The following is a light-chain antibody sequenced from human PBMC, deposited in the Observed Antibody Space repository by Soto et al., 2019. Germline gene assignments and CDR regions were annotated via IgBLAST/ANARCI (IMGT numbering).Light chain of an antibody. Sequence: QQSQAPCSRSATARDRDTITCRASQSISSWLAWYQHKPGKAPKLLIYDASNLDSGVPSWFSGSGSGTEFSLTISNLQPDDCATYYCQQYENYWTFGQGTKVDIK. CDR1: QSISSW. J-gene: IGKJ1*01. CDR3: QQYENYWT. V-gene: IGKV1-5*01. CDR2: DAS.